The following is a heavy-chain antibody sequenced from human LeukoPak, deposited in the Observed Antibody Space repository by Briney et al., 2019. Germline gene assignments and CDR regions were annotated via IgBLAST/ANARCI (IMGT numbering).Heavy chain of an antibody. J-gene: IGHJ4*02. D-gene: IGHD5-18*01. V-gene: IGHV1-24*01. CDR3: ATQRRYSYGYDVRAYFFPY. Sequence: ASVKVSCKVSGYTLTELSMHWVRQAPGKGLEWLGGFDPEDGETIYAQKFQGRVTMTEDTSTDTAYMELSSLRSEDTAVYYCATQRRYSYGYDVRAYFFPYWGQGTLVTVSS. CDR2: FDPEDGET. CDR1: GYTLTELS.